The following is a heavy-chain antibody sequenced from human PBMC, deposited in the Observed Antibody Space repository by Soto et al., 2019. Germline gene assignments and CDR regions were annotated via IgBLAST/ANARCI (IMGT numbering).Heavy chain of an antibody. CDR3: AREGSYYFDSRIDY. J-gene: IGHJ4*02. Sequence: QVRLVQSGAEVKKPGDSVSVSCKAPEYTFANHFIHWVRQAPGQGLEWMGIVNPSGGPTRYTQKFQGRVTMTRATSTSTVYMVLSSLTSADTAGYYCAREGSYYFDSRIDYWGQGTLVTVSS. D-gene: IGHD3-10*01. V-gene: IGHV1-46*01. CDR1: EYTFANHF. CDR2: VNPSGGPT.